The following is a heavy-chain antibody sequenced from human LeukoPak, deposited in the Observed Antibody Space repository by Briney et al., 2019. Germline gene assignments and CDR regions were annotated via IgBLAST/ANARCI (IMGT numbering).Heavy chain of an antibody. CDR1: GYTFTSYG. CDR3: ARDPRIFGVASLTDY. J-gene: IGHJ4*02. D-gene: IGHD3-3*01. V-gene: IGHV1-18*01. Sequence: ASVKVSCKASGYTFTSYGISWVRQAPGQGLAWMGWVSAYNGNTNYAQKLQGRVTMTTDTSTSTAYMELRSLRSDDTAVYYCARDPRIFGVASLTDYWGQGTLVTVSS. CDR2: VSAYNGNT.